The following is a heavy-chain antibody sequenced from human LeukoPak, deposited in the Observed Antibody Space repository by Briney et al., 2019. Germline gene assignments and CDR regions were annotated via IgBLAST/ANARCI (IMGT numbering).Heavy chain of an antibody. CDR3: ARERGSSWAYYFDY. CDR1: GGSISSGGYY. J-gene: IGHJ4*02. D-gene: IGHD2-15*01. CDR2: IYYSGST. Sequence: SETLSLTCTVSGGSISSGGYYWSWIRQHPGKGLEWIGYIYYSGSTYYNPSLKSRVTISVDTSKNQFSLKLSSVTAADTAVYYCARERGSSWAYYFDYWGQGTLVTVSP. V-gene: IGHV4-31*03.